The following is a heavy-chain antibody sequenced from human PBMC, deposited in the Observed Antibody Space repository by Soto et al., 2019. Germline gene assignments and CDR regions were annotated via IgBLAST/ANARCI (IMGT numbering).Heavy chain of an antibody. V-gene: IGHV1-46*01. CDR2: INPSGGST. J-gene: IGHJ4*02. D-gene: IGHD2-15*01. CDR1: GYTFTSYY. CDR3: ARDLRGSPSELDY. Sequence: QVQLVQSGAEVKKPGASVKVSCKASGYTFTSYYMHWVRQAPGQGLEWMGIINPSGGSTSSAQKFKSRVTMTRAITTSTVYMYLSSVRSEDTAVYYCARDLRGSPSELDYWGQGTLVTVSS.